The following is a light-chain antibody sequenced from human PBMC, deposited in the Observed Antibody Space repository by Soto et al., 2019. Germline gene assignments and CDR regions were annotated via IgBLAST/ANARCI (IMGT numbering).Light chain of an antibody. CDR1: SSDIGSYKY. V-gene: IGLV2-18*02. J-gene: IGLJ1*01. CDR3: SSYTSSSTYV. CDR2: EVS. Sequence: QSALTQPPSASGSPGQSVTISCTGTSSDIGSYKYVSWYQQPPGKAPQVMISEVSKRPSGVPDRFSGSKSGNTASLTISGLQAEDEADYYCSSYTSSSTYVFGTGTKVTVL.